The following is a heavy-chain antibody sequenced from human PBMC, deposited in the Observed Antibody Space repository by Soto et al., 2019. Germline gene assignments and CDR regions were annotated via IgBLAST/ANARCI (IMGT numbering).Heavy chain of an antibody. CDR3: AQNFDY. CDR2: ISADGART. V-gene: IGHV3-23*01. CDR1: GFTFSSYS. Sequence: LRLSCAASGFTFSSYSMTWVRQGPEKGLEWVSEISADGARTYYADSVKGRFTVSRDNSKNTVYLQMNSLRAEDTAVYYCAQNFDYWGQGTLVTVSS. J-gene: IGHJ4*02.